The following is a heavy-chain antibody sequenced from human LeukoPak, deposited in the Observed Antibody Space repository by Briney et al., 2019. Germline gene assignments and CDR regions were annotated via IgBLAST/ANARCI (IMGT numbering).Heavy chain of an antibody. D-gene: IGHD2-2*01. CDR2: ISSSGSPI. Sequence: GGSLRLSCAASGFTFTDYYMSWIRQAPGKGLDWVSYISSSGSPISYAGSVKGRFTISRDNAKNSLYLQMNSLRVEDTAVYYCARADCSNTRCYEFDYWGQGTLVIVSS. CDR1: GFTFTDYY. V-gene: IGHV3-11*04. J-gene: IGHJ4*02. CDR3: ARADCSNTRCYEFDY.